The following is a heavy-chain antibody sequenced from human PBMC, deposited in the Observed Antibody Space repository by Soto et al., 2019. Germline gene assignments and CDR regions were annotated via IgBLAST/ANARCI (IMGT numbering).Heavy chain of an antibody. D-gene: IGHD2-15*01. CDR2: IVVGSGNT. Sequence: SVKVSCKASGFTFTSSAVQWVRQARGQRLEWIGWIVVGSGNTNYAQKFQERATITRDMSTSTAYMELSSLRSEDTAVYYCAAMKVVVAATRLHYYGMDVWGQGTTVTVSS. CDR3: AAMKVVVAATRLHYYGMDV. V-gene: IGHV1-58*01. J-gene: IGHJ6*02. CDR1: GFTFTSSA.